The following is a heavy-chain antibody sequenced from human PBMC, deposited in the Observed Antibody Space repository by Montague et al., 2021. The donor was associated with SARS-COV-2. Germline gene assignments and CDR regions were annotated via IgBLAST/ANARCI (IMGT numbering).Heavy chain of an antibody. D-gene: IGHD3-22*01. V-gene: IGHV3-74*01. Sequence: SLRLSCAASGFTLSSHWMHWVRQAPGEGLVWVSRINSDGRNLGYADFVKGRFTISRDNAQNTLYLQMNSLRAEDTAVYYCARDRVVGVTTNTLDIWGQGTMVTVSS. CDR3: ARDRVVGVTTNTLDI. CDR1: GFTLSSHW. CDR2: INSDGRNL. J-gene: IGHJ3*02.